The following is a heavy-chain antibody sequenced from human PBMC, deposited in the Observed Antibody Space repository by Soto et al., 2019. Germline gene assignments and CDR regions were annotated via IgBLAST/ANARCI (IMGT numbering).Heavy chain of an antibody. V-gene: IGHV1-3*01. D-gene: IGHD7-27*01. J-gene: IGHJ4*02. CDR3: ARETGDGTSDF. CDR2: INAGYGNT. CDR1: GYTFSSYA. Sequence: GASVKVSCKASGYTFSSYAMHWVRQAPGQRLEWMGWINAGYGNTKSSQKFQDRVTISRDTSASTAYMELTSLRSEDTAVYYCARETGDGTSDFCGPGTLVTVSS.